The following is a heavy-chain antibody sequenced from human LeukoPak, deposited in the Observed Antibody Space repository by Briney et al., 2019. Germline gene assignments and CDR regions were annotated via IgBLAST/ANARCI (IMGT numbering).Heavy chain of an antibody. CDR1: GYTFTGYY. V-gene: IGHV1-2*02. CDR3: ARAYCGDDCNIRYFDY. Sequence: ASVKVSCKASGYTFTGYYMHWVRQAPGQGLEWMGWINPNSGGTNYAQKFQGRVTMTRDTSISTAYMELSRLRSEDTAVYYCARAYCGDDCNIRYFDYWGQGTLVTVSS. D-gene: IGHD2-21*02. CDR2: INPNSGGT. J-gene: IGHJ4*02.